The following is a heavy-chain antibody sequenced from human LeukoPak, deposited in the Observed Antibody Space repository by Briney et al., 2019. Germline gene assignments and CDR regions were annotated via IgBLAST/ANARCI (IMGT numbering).Heavy chain of an antibody. CDR2: IGTAGDT. CDR1: GFTFSSYD. CDR3: ARQNTPHGNFDY. D-gene: IGHD1-26*01. Sequence: GGSLRLSCAASGFTFSSYDMHWVRQATGKGLEWVSAIGTAGDTYYPGSVKGRFTISRENAKNSLYLLMSSLRAEDTAVYYCARQNTPHGNFDYWGQGTLVTVSS. V-gene: IGHV3-13*01. J-gene: IGHJ4*02.